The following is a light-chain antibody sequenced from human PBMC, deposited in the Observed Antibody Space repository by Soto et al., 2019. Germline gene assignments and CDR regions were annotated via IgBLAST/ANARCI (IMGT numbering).Light chain of an antibody. J-gene: IGKJ5*01. V-gene: IGKV3-15*01. Sequence: EILMTQSPATLSVSPGERATLSCRASQNVRSNLAWYQQKPGQAPRLLIYGASTRDTGIPARFSGRGSGTEFILTISSLQSEDFEVYYCQQYDDWPETFGQGTRLEIK. CDR2: GAS. CDR3: QQYDDWPET. CDR1: QNVRSN.